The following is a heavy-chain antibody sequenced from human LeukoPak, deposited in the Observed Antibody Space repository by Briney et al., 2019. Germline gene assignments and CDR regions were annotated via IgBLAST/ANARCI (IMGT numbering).Heavy chain of an antibody. CDR2: ISSSSSYI. CDR1: GFTFSRYT. Sequence: GGSLRLSCAASGFTFSRYTMNWVRQAPGKGLEWVSSISSSSSYIYYADSVKGRFTISRDNAKNSLYLQMNSLRAEDTAVYYCARDIYDILTGYYLPFDYWGQGTLVTVSS. CDR3: ARDIYDILTGYYLPFDY. J-gene: IGHJ4*02. V-gene: IGHV3-21*01. D-gene: IGHD3-9*01.